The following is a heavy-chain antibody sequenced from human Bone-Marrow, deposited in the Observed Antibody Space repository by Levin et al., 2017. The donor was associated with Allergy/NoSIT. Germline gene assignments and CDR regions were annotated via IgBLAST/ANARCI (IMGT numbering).Heavy chain of an antibody. D-gene: IGHD5-24*01. Sequence: GGSLRLSCAASGFTFSSYGMHWVRQAPGKGLEWVAVISYDGSNKYYADSVKGRFTISRDNSKNTLYLQMNSLRAEDTAVYYCAKDHGDLWLQSIFDYWGQGTLVTVSS. CDR3: AKDHGDLWLQSIFDY. V-gene: IGHV3-30*18. J-gene: IGHJ4*02. CDR1: GFTFSSYG. CDR2: ISYDGSNK.